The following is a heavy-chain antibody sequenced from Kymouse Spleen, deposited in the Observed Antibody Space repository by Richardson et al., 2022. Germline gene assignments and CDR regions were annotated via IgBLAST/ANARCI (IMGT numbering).Heavy chain of an antibody. V-gene: IGHV4-34*01. J-gene: IGHJ4*02. CDR2: INHSGST. Sequence: QVQLQQWGAGLLKPSETLSLTCAVYGGSFSGYYWSWIRQPPGKGLEWIGEINHSGSTNYNPSLKSRVTISVDTSKNQFSLKLSSVTAADTAVYYCARLYDFWSGYDYWGQGTLVTVSS. D-gene: IGHD3-3*01. CDR3: ARLYDFWSGYDY. CDR1: GGSFSGYY.